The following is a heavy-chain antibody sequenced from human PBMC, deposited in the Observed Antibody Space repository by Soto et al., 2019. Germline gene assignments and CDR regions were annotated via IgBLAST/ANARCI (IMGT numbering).Heavy chain of an antibody. J-gene: IGHJ5*02. CDR1: GGSFSGYY. Sequence: QVQLQQWGAGLLKPSETLSLTCAVYGGSFSGYYWSWIRQPPGKGLEWIGEINHSGSTNYNPSLKSRVTRSVDTAKNQFYLKLSSGTAADTAVYYCARRGQGSGYYPPLMRFDPWGQGTLVTVSS. CDR2: INHSGST. CDR3: ARRGQGSGYYPPLMRFDP. V-gene: IGHV4-34*01. D-gene: IGHD3-3*01.